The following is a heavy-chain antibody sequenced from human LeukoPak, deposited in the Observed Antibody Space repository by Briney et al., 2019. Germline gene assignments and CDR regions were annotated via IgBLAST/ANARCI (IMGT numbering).Heavy chain of an antibody. V-gene: IGHV1-69*13. J-gene: IGHJ4*02. CDR3: AGASSKWELSF. Sequence: ASVKVSCKASGGTFSRYAISWVRQAPGQGLEWMGGYIPMFGTANYAQNFQNRVTITADESTSTFSMQVSSLRPEDTAVYFCAGASSKWELSFWGQGTLVTVSS. CDR1: GGTFSRYA. CDR2: YIPMFGTA. D-gene: IGHD1-26*01.